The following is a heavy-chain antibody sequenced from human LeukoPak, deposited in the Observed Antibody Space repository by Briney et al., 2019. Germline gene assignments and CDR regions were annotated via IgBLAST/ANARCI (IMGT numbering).Heavy chain of an antibody. CDR2: INPNSGGT. CDR1: GYTFTGYY. CDR3: ARAPLYYYDSSGYSP. Sequence: ASVKVSRKASGYTFTGYYMHWVRQAPGQGLEWMGRINPNSGGTNYAQKFQGRVTMTRDTSISTAYMELSRLRSDDTAVYYCARAPLYYYDSSGYSPWGQGTLVTVSS. J-gene: IGHJ5*02. V-gene: IGHV1-2*06. D-gene: IGHD3-22*01.